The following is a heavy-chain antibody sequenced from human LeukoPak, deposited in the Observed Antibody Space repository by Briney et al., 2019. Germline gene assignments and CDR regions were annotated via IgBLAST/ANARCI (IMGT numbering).Heavy chain of an antibody. J-gene: IGHJ4*02. CDR1: GFTFSSYA. V-gene: IGHV3-23*01. CDR3: PREVLLWFGDQTGFDY. D-gene: IGHD3-10*01. Sequence: QPGGSLRLSCAASGFTFSSYAMSWVRKAPGKGLEWVSAISGSGGSTYYADSVKGRFTISRDNSKNTLYLQMNSLRAEDTAVYYCPREVLLWFGDQTGFDYWGQGTLVTVSS. CDR2: ISGSGGST.